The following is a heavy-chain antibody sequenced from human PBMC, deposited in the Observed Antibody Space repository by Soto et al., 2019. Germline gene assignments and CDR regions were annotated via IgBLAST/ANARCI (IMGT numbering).Heavy chain of an antibody. CDR2: IIPIFGTA. D-gene: IGHD2-2*02. V-gene: IGHV1-69*13. CDR1: GGTFSSYA. Sequence: ASVKVSCKASGGTFSSYAISWVRQAPGQGLEWMGGIIPIFGTANYAQKFQGRVMITADESTSTAYMELSSLRSEDTAVYYCATGPSCRSTSCYKGGYYYYYYGMDVWGQGTTVTVSS. J-gene: IGHJ6*02. CDR3: ATGPSCRSTSCYKGGYYYYYYGMDV.